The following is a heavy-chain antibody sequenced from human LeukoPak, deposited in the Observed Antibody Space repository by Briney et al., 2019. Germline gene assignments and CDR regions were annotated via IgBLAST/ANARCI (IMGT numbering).Heavy chain of an antibody. J-gene: IGHJ3*01. CDR3: ATNYDDSREAFDV. CDR1: GFTFSNFA. Sequence: PGGSLRLSCAASGFTFSNFAMNWVRQTPGKGLEWVSGISGSGEDSNHADSVTGRFIISGENSKNTLYLQMNSLRADDTAVYYCATNYDDSREAFDVWGQGTVVTVSS. D-gene: IGHD3-3*01. CDR2: ISGSGEDS. V-gene: IGHV3-23*01.